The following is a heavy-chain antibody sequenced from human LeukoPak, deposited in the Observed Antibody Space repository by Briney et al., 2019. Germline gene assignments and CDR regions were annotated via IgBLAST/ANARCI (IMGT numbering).Heavy chain of an antibody. CDR2: ISAYNGNT. V-gene: IGHV1-18*01. D-gene: IGHD6-19*01. Sequence: GASVKASCKASGYTFTSYGISWVRQAPGQGLEWMGWISAYNGNTNYAQKLQGRVTMTTDTSTSTAYMELRSLRSDDTAVYYCAVPTYSSGWYGTQFDYWGQGTLVTVSS. J-gene: IGHJ4*02. CDR3: AVPTYSSGWYGTQFDY. CDR1: GYTFTSYG.